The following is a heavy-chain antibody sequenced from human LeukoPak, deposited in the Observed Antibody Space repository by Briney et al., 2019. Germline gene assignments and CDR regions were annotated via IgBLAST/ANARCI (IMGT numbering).Heavy chain of an antibody. CDR2: IYYSGST. D-gene: IGHD2-2*01. CDR3: ARGGVGLSGRTSLYYYMDV. Sequence: SETLSLTCTVSGGSISSSSYYWGWIRQPPGKGLEWIGSIYYSGSTYYNPSLKSRVTIAVDTSKNQFSLKLSSVTAADTAVYYCARGGVGLSGRTSLYYYMDVWGKGTTVTVSS. CDR1: GGSISSSSYY. V-gene: IGHV4-39*01. J-gene: IGHJ6*03.